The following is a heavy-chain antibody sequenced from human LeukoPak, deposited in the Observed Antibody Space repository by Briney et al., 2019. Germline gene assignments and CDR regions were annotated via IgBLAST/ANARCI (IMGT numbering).Heavy chain of an antibody. D-gene: IGHD1-26*01. Sequence: QPGGSLRLSCAASGFTVTTNYMTWVRQAPGKGLEWVSIIYSGGYTDYADSVKGRFTISRDNSKNTLDLQMNGLRAEDTAVYYCARRLKYSGSKGVFDYWGQGTLVTVSS. CDR3: ARRLKYSGSKGVFDY. V-gene: IGHV3-66*01. CDR1: GFTVTTNY. J-gene: IGHJ4*02. CDR2: IYSGGYT.